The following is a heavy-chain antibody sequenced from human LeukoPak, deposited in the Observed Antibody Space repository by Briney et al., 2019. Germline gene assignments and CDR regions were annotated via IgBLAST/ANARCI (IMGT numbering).Heavy chain of an antibody. CDR3: TKAPIVSCSGAFCYPFDS. CDR1: GFTFSSYE. D-gene: IGHD2-15*01. V-gene: IGHV3-48*03. CDR2: ISSSGSAI. J-gene: IGHJ4*02. Sequence: GGSLRLSCAASGFTFSSYEMNWVRQAPGKGLEWVSYISSSGSAIYYAESVKGRFTISRDNAKNSLYLQMNSLRAEDTAIYYCTKAPIVSCSGAFCYPFDSWGQGTLVTVSS.